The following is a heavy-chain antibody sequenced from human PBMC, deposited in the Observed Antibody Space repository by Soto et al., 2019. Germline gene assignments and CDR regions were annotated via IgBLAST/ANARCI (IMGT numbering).Heavy chain of an antibody. D-gene: IGHD3-3*01. J-gene: IGHJ6*02. Sequence: SETRARSWAVSGGSISTFDFSWSWIRQPPGRGLEWIGSIYQSGRTYYVPSLKSRVTMSLDKSKNQFSLKISSVVAADTAIYYCAREMTIFGVAPGGGVDVWGQGTTVTVSS. V-gene: IGHV4-30-2*01. CDR2: IYQSGRT. CDR1: GGSISTFDFS. CDR3: AREMTIFGVAPGGGVDV.